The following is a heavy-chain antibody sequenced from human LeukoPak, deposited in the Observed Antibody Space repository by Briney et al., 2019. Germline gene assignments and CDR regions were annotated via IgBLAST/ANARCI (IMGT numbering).Heavy chain of an antibody. J-gene: IGHJ4*02. D-gene: IGHD1-26*01. CDR3: ARDGYSGSSLFDY. Sequence: PSETLSLTCTVSGGSISSHFWSWIRQPPGRGLEWIGYIHYSGSTNYNPSLKSRVTISVDTSKNQFSLRLSSVTAADTAVYYCARDGYSGSSLFDYWGQGTLVTASS. CDR1: GGSISSHF. V-gene: IGHV4-59*11. CDR2: IHYSGST.